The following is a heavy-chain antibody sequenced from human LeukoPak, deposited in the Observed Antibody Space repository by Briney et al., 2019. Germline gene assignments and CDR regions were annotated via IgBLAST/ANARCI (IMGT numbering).Heavy chain of an antibody. Sequence: GGSLRLSCAASGFTFSTYGMNWVRQAPGKGLEGVSYISSSSSIKYYADSVKGRFIISRDNAKNSLYLQLDSLRAEDTAVFYCVRSAGANLRFDVFDIWGRGPTVTAS. D-gene: IGHD4/OR15-4a*01. CDR3: VRSAGANLRFDVFDI. J-gene: IGHJ3*02. V-gene: IGHV3-48*01. CDR1: GFTFSTYG. CDR2: ISSSSSIK.